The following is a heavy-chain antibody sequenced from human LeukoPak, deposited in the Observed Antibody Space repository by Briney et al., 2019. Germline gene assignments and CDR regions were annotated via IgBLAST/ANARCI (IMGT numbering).Heavy chain of an antibody. J-gene: IGHJ4*02. CDR3: ARVGAAEGLHIDY. D-gene: IGHD1-26*01. CDR2: IYYSGSS. CDR1: GGPISNYY. Sequence: SETLSLTCTVSGGPISNYYWSWIRQPPGKGLEWIGYIYYSGSSNYSPSLKSRVTISVDTSKNQFSLKLSSVTGADTAVYYCARVGAAEGLHIDYWGQGTLVTVSS. V-gene: IGHV4-59*01.